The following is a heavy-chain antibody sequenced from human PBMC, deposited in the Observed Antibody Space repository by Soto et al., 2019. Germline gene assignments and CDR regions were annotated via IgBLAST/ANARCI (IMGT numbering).Heavy chain of an antibody. D-gene: IGHD6-13*01. CDR2: ISGSGGST. CDR3: AKDPGSSSWTETNWFDP. J-gene: IGHJ5*02. CDR1: GFTLSSYA. Sequence: GGSLRLSCAATGFTLSSYAMSWVRQAPGKGLEWVSAISGSGGSTYYADSVKGRFTISRDNPKNTLYLQMNSLRAEDTAVYYCAKDPGSSSWTETNWFDPWGQGTLVTVSS. V-gene: IGHV3-23*01.